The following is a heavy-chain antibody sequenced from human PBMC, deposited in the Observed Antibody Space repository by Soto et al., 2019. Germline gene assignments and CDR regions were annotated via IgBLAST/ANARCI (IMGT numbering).Heavy chain of an antibody. Sequence: EVQWVESGGGLVQPGGSLRLSCAASGFTFSLYSMSWVRQAPGKGLEWVSYISRSSTGIHYAASVKGRFTISRDDVTNSMHLQMNSLRDGDTAVYYCARAVTWGLDVWGQGTTVSISS. CDR1: GFTFSLYS. J-gene: IGHJ6*01. V-gene: IGHV3-48*02. CDR2: ISRSSTGI. CDR3: ARAVTWGLDV. D-gene: IGHD3-10*01.